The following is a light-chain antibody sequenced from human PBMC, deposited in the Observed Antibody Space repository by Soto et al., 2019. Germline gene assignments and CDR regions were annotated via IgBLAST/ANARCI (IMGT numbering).Light chain of an antibody. J-gene: IGKJ1*01. CDR1: QSITTW. CDR2: KAT. V-gene: IGKV1-5*03. Sequence: DIEMTQSPSTLSASVGDRVTITCRASQSITTWLAWYQQKPGKAPKLLIYKATNVQTGVPSRFSGSGSGTEFSLTISSLQPEDFAIYYCLQHNSYRWTFGQGTKVEIK. CDR3: LQHNSYRWT.